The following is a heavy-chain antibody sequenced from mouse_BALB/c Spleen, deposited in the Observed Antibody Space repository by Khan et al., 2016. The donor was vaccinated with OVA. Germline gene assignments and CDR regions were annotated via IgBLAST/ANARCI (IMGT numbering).Heavy chain of an antibody. Sequence: VQLQQSGPELVKPGASVKISCKASGYSLTGYFMHWVMQSHGKSLEWIGRINPHFGETFYNQKFVGKATLTVDESSSTAHMELRSLASEDSAVYYCARIYGSDFDYWGQGTTLTVSS. V-gene: IGHV1-20*02. CDR2: INPHFGET. D-gene: IGHD1-1*01. CDR3: ARIYGSDFDY. CDR1: GYSLTGYF. J-gene: IGHJ2*01.